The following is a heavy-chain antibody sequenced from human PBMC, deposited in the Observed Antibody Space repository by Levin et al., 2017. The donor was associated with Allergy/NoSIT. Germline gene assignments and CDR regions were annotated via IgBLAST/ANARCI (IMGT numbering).Heavy chain of an antibody. CDR2: IYYRGST. Sequence: SETLSLTCTVSGGSISSGNYYWSWIRQPPGKGLEWIGYIYYRGSTYYNPSLKSRLTISVDTSKNQFSLKLRSVTAADTAVYYCARVYGVHIVATVFDYWGQGTLVTVSS. V-gene: IGHV4-30-4*01. CDR1: GGSISSGNYY. J-gene: IGHJ4*02. D-gene: IGHD5-12*01. CDR3: ARVYGVHIVATVFDY.